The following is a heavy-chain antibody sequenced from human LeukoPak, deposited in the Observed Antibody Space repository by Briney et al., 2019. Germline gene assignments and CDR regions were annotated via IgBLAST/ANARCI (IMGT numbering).Heavy chain of an antibody. D-gene: IGHD6-13*01. CDR1: GFTFSSYW. Sequence: GGSLRLSCAASGFTFSSYWMIWVRQAPGKGLEWVANIKQDGSEKYYVDFVKGRFTISRDNAKNSLYLQMNSLRAEDTAVYYCARAWRQLVRFDYWGQGTLVTVSS. CDR2: IKQDGSEK. J-gene: IGHJ4*02. V-gene: IGHV3-7*01. CDR3: ARAWRQLVRFDY.